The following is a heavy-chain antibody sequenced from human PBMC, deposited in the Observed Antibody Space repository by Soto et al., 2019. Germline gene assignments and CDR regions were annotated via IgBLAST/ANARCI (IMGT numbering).Heavy chain of an antibody. Sequence: GGLLRQSCAASGFTVRISSMGRVRKDTAKELEWVSSIKASSTDMYYADSVEGRFSISRDNAKNSLYLQMNTLKAEDTAIYYCTRANDILTGYPYYLVQVALVTVSS. CDR1: GFTVRISS. CDR3: TRANDILTGYPYY. D-gene: IGHD3-9*01. V-gene: IGHV3-21*01. CDR2: IKASSTDM. J-gene: IGHJ4*02.